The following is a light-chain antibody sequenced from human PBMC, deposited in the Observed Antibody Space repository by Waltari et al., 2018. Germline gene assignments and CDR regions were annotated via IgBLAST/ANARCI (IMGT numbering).Light chain of an antibody. J-gene: IGLJ2*01. CDR3: QVWDNSSDHVV. V-gene: IGLV3-21*03. CDR1: NIGSKS. CDR2: DDS. Sequence: SYVLTQPPSVSVAPGKTARITCGGNNIGSKSVHWYQQKPGRAPVLVVYDDSARPSGSPERFSGSKSGNTATLASSRVEAGDEADYYCQVWDNSSDHVVFGGGTNLTVL.